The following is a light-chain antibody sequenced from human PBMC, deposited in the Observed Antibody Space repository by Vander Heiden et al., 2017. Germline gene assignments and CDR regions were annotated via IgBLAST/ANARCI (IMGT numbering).Light chain of an antibody. Sequence: EIVLTQSTATLSLSPGERATLSCRASQSVSNYIAWYQQKPGQAPRLHIYEASNRATGITARFSGSGSGTDFTLTISSLEPEDCAVYYCQQRSNWPPLTCGGGTKGEIK. CDR2: EAS. V-gene: IGKV3-11*01. CDR3: QQRSNWPPLT. J-gene: IGKJ4*01. CDR1: QSVSNY.